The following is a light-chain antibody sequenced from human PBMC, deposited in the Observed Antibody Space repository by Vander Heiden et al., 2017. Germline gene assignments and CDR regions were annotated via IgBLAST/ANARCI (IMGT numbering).Light chain of an antibody. Sequence: DIQMTQSPSSLSASVGDRVTITCRASQSISSILNWYQQKPGKAPKLLIYAASSLQSGVPSRFSGSGSGTDFTLTISSLQPEDFATYYCQQNDSTPRTFGQGTKVEIK. V-gene: IGKV1-39*01. CDR1: QSISSI. CDR3: QQNDSTPRT. J-gene: IGKJ1*01. CDR2: AAS.